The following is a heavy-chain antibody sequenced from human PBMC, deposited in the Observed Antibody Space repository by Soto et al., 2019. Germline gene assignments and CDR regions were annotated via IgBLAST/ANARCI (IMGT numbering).Heavy chain of an antibody. Sequence: QVQLQQWGAGLLKPSETLSLTCAVYGRSFSGYYWSWIRQPPWKGLEWIGEINHSGSTNYNPSLKSRVPTSVDTSQNQFSLNLSSVTAADTAVYYCARAYGGNSGVFDYWGQGTLVTVSS. CDR1: GRSFSGYY. V-gene: IGHV4-34*01. CDR3: ARAYGGNSGVFDY. J-gene: IGHJ4*02. CDR2: INHSGST. D-gene: IGHD4-17*01.